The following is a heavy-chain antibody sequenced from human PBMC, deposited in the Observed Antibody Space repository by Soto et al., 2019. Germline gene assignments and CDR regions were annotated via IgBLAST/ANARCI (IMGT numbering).Heavy chain of an antibody. J-gene: IGHJ5*02. CDR1: GYPFIKYG. Sequence: QLQLVQSAAEVKKPGASVRVSCKAYGYPFIKYGIRWIRQAPEQGLEWMGWIKVDSGYTNYAQKFQGRVTMTADTTSDTAFMELRSLILDDTAVYFCATSSDTGFDPWGQGTLVSVSS. V-gene: IGHV1-18*04. D-gene: IGHD3-9*01. CDR2: IKVDSGYT. CDR3: ATSSDTGFDP.